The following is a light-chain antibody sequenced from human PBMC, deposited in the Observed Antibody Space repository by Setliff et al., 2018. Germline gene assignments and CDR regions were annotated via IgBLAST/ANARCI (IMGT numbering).Light chain of an antibody. CDR2: EVN. CDR1: SSDIGAYNY. Sequence: QPALAQPASVSGSPGQSITISCTGTSSDIGAYNYVSWYQQHPGKAPKLMIYEVNNRPSWVSNRFSGSKSGNTASLTISGLQAEDEADYYCYSYTITATLLFGTGTKATVL. CDR3: YSYTITATLL. J-gene: IGLJ1*01. V-gene: IGLV2-14*01.